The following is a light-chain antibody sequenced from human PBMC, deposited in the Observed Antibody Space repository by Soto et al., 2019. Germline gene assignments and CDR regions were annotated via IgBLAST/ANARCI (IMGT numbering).Light chain of an antibody. V-gene: IGLV3-21*04. J-gene: IGLJ2*01. CDR2: NDD. CDR3: QVWGSNADPHVL. Sequence: SYELTQPPSVSVAPGKTARITCGGNNIAGKSVHWYQLKPGQAPVLIIYNDDDRPSGIPERFSGSKSGNTATLTVSWVEAGDEADYYCQVWGSNADPHVLFGGGTKLTVL. CDR1: NIAGKS.